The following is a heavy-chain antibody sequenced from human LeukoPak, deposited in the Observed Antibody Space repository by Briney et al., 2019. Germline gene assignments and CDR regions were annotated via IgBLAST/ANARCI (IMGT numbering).Heavy chain of an antibody. J-gene: IGHJ4*02. D-gene: IGHD3-10*01. CDR1: GFTFSSYA. V-gene: IGHV3-30*04. CDR2: ISYDGSNK. Sequence: GGTLRLSCAASGFTFSSYAMHWVRQAPGKGLEWVAVISYDGSNKYYADSVKGRFTISRYNSKNTLYLQMNSLRAEDTAVYYCARAMVRGTVDYCGQGTLVTVSS. CDR3: ARAMVRGTVDY.